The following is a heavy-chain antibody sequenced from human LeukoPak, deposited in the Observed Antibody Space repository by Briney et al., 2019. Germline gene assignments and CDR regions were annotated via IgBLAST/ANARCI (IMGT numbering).Heavy chain of an antibody. CDR3: ARALWDIVVVPAAIDY. V-gene: IGHV3-21*01. Sequence: GGSLRLSCAASGFTFRSYSMNWVRQAPGKGLEWVSSISSSSSYIYYADSVKGRFTISRDNAKNSLYLQMNSLRAEDTAVYYCARALWDIVVVPAAIDYWGQGTLVTVSS. CDR2: ISSSSSYI. J-gene: IGHJ4*02. D-gene: IGHD2-2*01. CDR1: GFTFRSYS.